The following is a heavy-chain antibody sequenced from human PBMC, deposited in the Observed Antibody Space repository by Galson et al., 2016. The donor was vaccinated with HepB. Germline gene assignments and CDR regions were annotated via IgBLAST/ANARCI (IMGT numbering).Heavy chain of an antibody. CDR3: ARGAPPGTRYFDL. Sequence: SLRLSCAASGFTVSSNYMSWVRQAPGKGLEWVSVIYSGGTTHYADFVKGRFTISRDNSKNTLFLEMNSLSAEDTALYYCARGAPPGTRYFDLWGRGTLVTVSS. J-gene: IGHJ2*01. V-gene: IGHV3-53*01. CDR1: GFTVSSNY. D-gene: IGHD6-13*01. CDR2: IYSGGTT.